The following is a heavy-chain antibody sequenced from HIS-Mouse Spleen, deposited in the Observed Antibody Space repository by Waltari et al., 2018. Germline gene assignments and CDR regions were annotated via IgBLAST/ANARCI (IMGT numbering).Heavy chain of an antibody. CDR3: AREIPYSSSWYDWYFDL. J-gene: IGHJ2*01. Sequence: QLQLPESGPGLVKPSETLSLPCTVPGGPIRRRRYSWGWIRPPPGKGLEWIGSIYYSGSTYYNPSLKSRVTISVDTSKNQFSLKLSSVTAADTAVYYCAREIPYSSSWYDWYFDLWGRGTLVTVSS. D-gene: IGHD6-13*01. CDR1: GGPIRRRRYS. V-gene: IGHV4-39*07. CDR2: IYYSGST.